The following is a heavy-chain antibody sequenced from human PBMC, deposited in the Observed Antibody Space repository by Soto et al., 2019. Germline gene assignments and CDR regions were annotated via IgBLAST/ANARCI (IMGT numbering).Heavy chain of an antibody. D-gene: IGHD4-4*01. CDR3: ARDCPTGMDPGSCLEF. V-gene: IGHV3-23*01. CDR2: ISGSGGNS. J-gene: IGHJ4*02. Sequence: PGGSLRLSCAASGFTFTSYAMSWFRQAPGKGLGWVSAISGSGGNSYYADSAKGRFSISRDNSKNTLYLQMNSLRAEDTALYYCARDCPTGMDPGSCLEFWGQGTLVTVSS. CDR1: GFTFTSYA.